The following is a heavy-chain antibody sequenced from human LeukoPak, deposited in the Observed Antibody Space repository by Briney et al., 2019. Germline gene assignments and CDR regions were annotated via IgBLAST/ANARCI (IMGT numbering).Heavy chain of an antibody. Sequence: ASVKVSCKASGYTFTGHYVHWVRQAPGQGLEWMGWIDPSSGGTNSARKFQGRVTMARDTSITTVYMELSSLTSDDTAIYFYARDRIAPAGSIIDYWGQGTLVTVSS. J-gene: IGHJ4*02. CDR1: GYTFTGHY. D-gene: IGHD6-13*01. CDR2: IDPSSGGT. CDR3: ARDRIAPAGSIIDY. V-gene: IGHV1-2*02.